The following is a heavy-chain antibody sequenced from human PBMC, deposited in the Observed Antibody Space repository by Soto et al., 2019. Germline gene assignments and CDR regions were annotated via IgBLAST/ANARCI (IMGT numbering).Heavy chain of an antibody. D-gene: IGHD2-15*01. CDR1: GGSISSDY. CDR3: ARYRREEVAGYTLDN. V-gene: IGHV4-59*01. CDR2: VYNSGST. J-gene: IGHJ4*02. Sequence: SETLSLTCTVSGGSISSDYWTWIRQPPGKGLEWIGYVYNSGSTNYNPSLKSRVTISEDTSKSQFSLKVNSMTAADTAVYYCARYRREEVAGYTLDNWGQGILVTVSS.